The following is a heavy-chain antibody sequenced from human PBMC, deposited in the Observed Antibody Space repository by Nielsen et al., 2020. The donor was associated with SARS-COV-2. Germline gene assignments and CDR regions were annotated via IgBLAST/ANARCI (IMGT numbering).Heavy chain of an antibody. D-gene: IGHD6-19*01. CDR3: ATFSVAADAFDI. Sequence: SETLSLTCTVSGGSISSSSYYWGWIRQPPGKGLEWIGSIYYSGSTYYNPSLKSRVTISVDTSKNQFSLKLSSVTAADTAVYYCATFSVAADAFDIWGQGTMVTVS. CDR1: GGSISSSSYY. J-gene: IGHJ3*02. CDR2: IYYSGST. V-gene: IGHV4-39*01.